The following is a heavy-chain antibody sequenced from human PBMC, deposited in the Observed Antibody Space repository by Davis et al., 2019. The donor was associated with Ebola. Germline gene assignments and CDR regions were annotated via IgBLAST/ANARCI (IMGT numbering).Heavy chain of an antibody. J-gene: IGHJ4*02. CDR3: ARPLKRITMVQGVSPPDY. CDR1: GYTFTSYA. Sequence: ASVKVSCKASGYTFTSYAMHWVRQAPGQGLEWMGIINPSGGSTSYAQKFQGRVTMTRDTSTSTVYMELSSLRSEDTAVYYCARPLKRITMVQGVSPPDYWGQGTLVTVSS. CDR2: INPSGGST. V-gene: IGHV1-46*01. D-gene: IGHD3-10*01.